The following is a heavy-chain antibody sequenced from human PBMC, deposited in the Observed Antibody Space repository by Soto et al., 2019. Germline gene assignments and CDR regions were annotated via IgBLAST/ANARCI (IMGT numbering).Heavy chain of an antibody. V-gene: IGHV3-23*01. CDR1: GFMFSRYS. J-gene: IGHJ4*02. D-gene: IGHD6-25*01. CDR3: AKVPRGYFGFSFAY. Sequence: GGSLRLSCAASGFMFSRYSVNWVRQAPGKGLEWVSSISGSGGSTYYADSVKGRFTISRDNSKNTLYLQMNSLRAEDTAVYYCAKVPRGYFGFSFAYWGQGTLATVSS. CDR2: ISGSGGST.